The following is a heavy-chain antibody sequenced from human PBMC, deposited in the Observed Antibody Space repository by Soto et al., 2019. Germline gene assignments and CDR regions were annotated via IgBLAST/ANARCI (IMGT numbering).Heavy chain of an antibody. CDR2: IIPILDIA. CDR1: GVTFTSYT. D-gene: IGHD3-10*01. V-gene: IGHV1-69*02. Sequence: QVQLVQSGAEVKKPGSSVKVSCKASGVTFTSYTFSWVRQAPGQGLEWMGRIIPILDIAYHAQKFQGRVKITADKSTSTAYMELSSLKSEDTAVYYCTRSSRSSGGYDYWGQGTLVTVSS. CDR3: TRSSRSSGGYDY. J-gene: IGHJ4*02.